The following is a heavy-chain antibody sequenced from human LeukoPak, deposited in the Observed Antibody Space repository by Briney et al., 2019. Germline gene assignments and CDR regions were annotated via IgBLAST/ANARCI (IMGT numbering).Heavy chain of an antibody. Sequence: PGGSLRLSCATSGFTFSNYAMSWVRQAPGRGLEWVLGISGSGDSTNYAESVKGRFTISRDNSKNTLYLRMNSLRAEDTAVYYCAKAKPIVVVPAAVFDYWGQGTLVTV. V-gene: IGHV3-23*01. J-gene: IGHJ4*02. CDR3: AKAKPIVVVPAAVFDY. CDR2: ISGSGDST. D-gene: IGHD2-2*01. CDR1: GFTFSNYA.